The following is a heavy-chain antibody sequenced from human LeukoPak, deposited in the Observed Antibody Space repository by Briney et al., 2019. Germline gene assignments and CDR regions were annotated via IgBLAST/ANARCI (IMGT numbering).Heavy chain of an antibody. D-gene: IGHD4-17*01. CDR1: GYTFTSYG. J-gene: IGHJ4*02. CDR2: ISAYNGNT. V-gene: IGHV1-18*01. CDR3: ARRMTTVTTFGY. Sequence: ASVKVSCKASGYTFTSYGIGWVRQAPGQGLEWMGWISAYNGNTNYAQKLQGRVTMTTDTSTSTAYMELRSLRSDDTAVYYCARRMTTVTTFGYWGQGTLVTVSS.